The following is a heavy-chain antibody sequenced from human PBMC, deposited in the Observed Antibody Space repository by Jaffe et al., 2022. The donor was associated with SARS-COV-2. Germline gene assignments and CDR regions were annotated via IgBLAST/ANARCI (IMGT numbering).Heavy chain of an antibody. V-gene: IGHV3-15*01. Sequence: EVRLVESGGGLVKPGGSLRLSCAASGFIFSNAWMSWFRQPPGKGLEWVARLKSKKDGETPDYAAPVKGRFSISRDDSKNALYLQMNNLRTEDTAVYYCTNDPGDWPDYWGQGTLVTVSS. CDR3: TNDPGDWPDY. CDR2: LKSKKDGETP. J-gene: IGHJ4*02. CDR1: GFIFSNAW. D-gene: IGHD7-27*01.